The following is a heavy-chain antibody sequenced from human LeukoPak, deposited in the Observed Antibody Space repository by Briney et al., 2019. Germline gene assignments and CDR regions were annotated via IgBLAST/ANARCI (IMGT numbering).Heavy chain of an antibody. D-gene: IGHD3-10*01. J-gene: IGHJ5*02. Sequence: SETLSLTCSVSGSSVTSGGFYWGWLRQSPGKGLEWIATIYYTWSTYYDPSLKSRSTISIDTSKNQLSLNVRSVSAADPAVYYCARHSGSGSLSRPFDPWGQGTLVTVTS. CDR1: GSSVTSGGFY. CDR2: IYYTWST. CDR3: ARHSGSGSLSRPFDP. V-gene: IGHV4-39*01.